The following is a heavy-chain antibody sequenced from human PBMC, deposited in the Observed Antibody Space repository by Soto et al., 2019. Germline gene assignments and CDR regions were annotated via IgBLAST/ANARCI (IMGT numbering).Heavy chain of an antibody. D-gene: IGHD4-4*01. Sequence: QITLKESGPTLVKPKQTLTLTCTFSGFSLTTGGLVVGWIRQPPGQAMEWLELIYWDDDKRYSPSLKSRLTITKGTSKHQVVLTMTTMDPVDKATYCCARSIYSAPAYCGQGTLVTVSS. CDR2: IYWDDDK. CDR3: ARSIYSAPAY. CDR1: GFSLTTGGLV. V-gene: IGHV2-5*02. J-gene: IGHJ4*02.